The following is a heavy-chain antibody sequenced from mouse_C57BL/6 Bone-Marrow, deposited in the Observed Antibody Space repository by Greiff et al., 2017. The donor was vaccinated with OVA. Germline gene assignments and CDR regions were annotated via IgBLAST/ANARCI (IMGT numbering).Heavy chain of an antibody. V-gene: IGHV2-2*01. J-gene: IGHJ1*03. Sequence: VHLVESGPGLVQPSQSLSITCTVSGFSLTSYGVHWVRQSPGKGLEWLGVIWSGGSTDYNAAFISRLSISKDNSKSQVFFKMNSLQADDTAIYYCARKNYGTHWYFDVWGTGTTVTVSS. D-gene: IGHD1-1*01. CDR2: IWSGGST. CDR1: GFSLTSYG. CDR3: ARKNYGTHWYFDV.